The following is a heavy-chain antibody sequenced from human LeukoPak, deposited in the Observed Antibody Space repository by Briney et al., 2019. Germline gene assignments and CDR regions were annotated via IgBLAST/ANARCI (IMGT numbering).Heavy chain of an antibody. Sequence: GGSLRLSCAASTLTFSNYAMSWVRQTPGKGLEWVSAISASDFRTYYVDSVKGRFTISRDNSKNTLYLQMNSLRAEDTAVYYCARGRRGGYVNWFDPWGQGTLVTVSS. V-gene: IGHV3-23*01. CDR1: TLTFSNYA. CDR2: ISASDFRT. J-gene: IGHJ5*02. CDR3: ARGRRGGYVNWFDP. D-gene: IGHD5-18*01.